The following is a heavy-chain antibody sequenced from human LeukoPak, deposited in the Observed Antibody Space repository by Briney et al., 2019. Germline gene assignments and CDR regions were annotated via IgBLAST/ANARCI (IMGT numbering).Heavy chain of an antibody. CDR1: RGSINGYY. CDR2: INYSGAT. Sequence: SETLSLTCSVSRGSINGYYWSWIRQPPGKGLEWIGWINYSGATYFNPPLKSRALMSIDTSMNQLSLRLYSVTAADTAIYYCARHSSGWHLDFWGRGTLVTVSS. V-gene: IGHV4-59*01. D-gene: IGHD6-19*01. J-gene: IGHJ4*02. CDR3: ARHSSGWHLDF.